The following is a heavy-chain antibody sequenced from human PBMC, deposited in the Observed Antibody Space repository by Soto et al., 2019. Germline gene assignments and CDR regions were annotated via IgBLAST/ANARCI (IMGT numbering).Heavy chain of an antibody. CDR3: AVGRGFCGGDCSDAFDI. CDR1: GYSYSTYA. D-gene: IGHD2-21*02. Sequence: AASVKVSCKASGYSYSTYALHWVRQAPGQRLEWMGWINVDNGKTKYSQKLQGSVTITRDTSASTVYMELSSLRSEDTAVYYCAVGRGFCGGDCSDAFDIWG. CDR2: INVDNGKT. V-gene: IGHV1-3*01. J-gene: IGHJ3*02.